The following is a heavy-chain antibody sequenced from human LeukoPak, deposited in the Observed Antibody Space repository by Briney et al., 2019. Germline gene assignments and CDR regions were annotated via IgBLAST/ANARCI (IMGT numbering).Heavy chain of an antibody. V-gene: IGHV4-31*03. Sequence: SQTLSLTCTVSGGSISSGGYYWSWIRQHPGTGLEWIGYIYYSGSTYYNPSLKSRVTISVDTSKNQFSLKLSSVTAADTAVYYCASRAVAGTPDYFDDWGQGTLVTVYS. J-gene: IGHJ4*02. CDR3: ASRAVAGTPDYFDD. CDR2: IYYSGST. D-gene: IGHD6-19*01. CDR1: GGSISSGGYY.